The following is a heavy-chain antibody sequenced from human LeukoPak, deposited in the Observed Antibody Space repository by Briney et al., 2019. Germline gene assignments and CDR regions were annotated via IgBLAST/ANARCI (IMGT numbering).Heavy chain of an antibody. V-gene: IGHV3-15*01. Sequence: GGSLRLSCAASGFTFSNAWMSWVCQAPGKGLEWVGRIKGKPDGGTTDYAAPMKGKFTISRDDSKNTLYLQMNSLQTENTAVYYCTTGSDLDYWGQGTLVTVSS. CDR2: IKGKPDGGTT. CDR3: TTGSDLDY. D-gene: IGHD3-3*01. J-gene: IGHJ4*02. CDR1: GFTFSNAW.